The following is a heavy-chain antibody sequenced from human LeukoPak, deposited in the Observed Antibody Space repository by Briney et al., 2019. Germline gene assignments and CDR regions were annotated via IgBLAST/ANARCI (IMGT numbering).Heavy chain of an antibody. CDR1: GFTLSSYW. V-gene: IGHV3-7*01. Sequence: GRSLRLSCAASGFTLSSYWMSWVRQAPGKGLEWVANIKQDGGEKYYVDSVKGRFTISRDNAKNSLYLQMNSLRAEDTAVYYCATLVATTRFDYWGQGTLATVSS. CDR2: IKQDGGEK. J-gene: IGHJ4*02. D-gene: IGHD5-12*01. CDR3: ATLVATTRFDY.